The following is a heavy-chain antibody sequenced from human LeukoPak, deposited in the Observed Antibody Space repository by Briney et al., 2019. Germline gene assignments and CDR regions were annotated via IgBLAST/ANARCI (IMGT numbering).Heavy chain of an antibody. V-gene: IGHV1-2*02. CDR2: INPNSGGT. D-gene: IGHD3-3*01. Sequence: GASVKVSCKASGYTFTSYYMHWVRQAPGQGLEWMGWINPNSGGTNYAQKFQGRVTMTRDTSISTAYMELSRLRSDDTAAYYCARGFWSGYYRFDYWGQGTLVTVSS. J-gene: IGHJ4*02. CDR3: ARGFWSGYYRFDY. CDR1: GYTFTSYY.